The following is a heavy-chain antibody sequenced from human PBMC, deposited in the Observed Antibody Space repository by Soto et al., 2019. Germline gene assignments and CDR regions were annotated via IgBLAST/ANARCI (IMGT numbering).Heavy chain of an antibody. D-gene: IGHD3-22*01. CDR3: ARDPASSGYSPDYYAMDV. V-gene: IGHV1-46*03. CDR1: GGTFSNYA. Sequence: SVKVSCKASGGTFSNYAFSWVRQAPGQGLEWMGIINPSGGSTSYAQKFQGRVTMTRDTSTSTVYMELSSLKSEDTAVYYCARDPASSGYSPDYYAMDVWGQGTTVTVSS. J-gene: IGHJ6*02. CDR2: INPSGGST.